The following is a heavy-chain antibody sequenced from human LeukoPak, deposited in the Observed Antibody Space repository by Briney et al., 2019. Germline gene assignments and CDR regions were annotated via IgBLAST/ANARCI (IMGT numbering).Heavy chain of an antibody. CDR3: ARWTRVTSSSLLYFDL. J-gene: IGHJ2*01. Sequence: GGSLRLSCVASGFTFSSYEMNWVRQAPGEGLEWVSYIHNGGSSTYYADSVKGRFTISRDNGKNSLHLQMNSLRVEDTAVYYCARWTRVTSSSLLYFDLWGRGTLVTVSS. V-gene: IGHV3-48*03. CDR2: IHNGGSST. CDR1: GFTFSSYE. D-gene: IGHD6-6*01.